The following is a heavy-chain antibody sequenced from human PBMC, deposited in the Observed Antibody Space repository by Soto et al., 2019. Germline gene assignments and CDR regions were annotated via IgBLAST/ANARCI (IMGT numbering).Heavy chain of an antibody. Sequence: GGSLRLSCSASGFTFGDYAMTWVRQAPGKGLEWVGFIRSKSHRGTTEYAASVKGRFTISRDDSKSIAYLQMNSLKTEDTAVFYCTRSAGQYFYYGMDVWGQGTTVTVSS. CDR2: IRSKSHRGTT. CDR3: TRSAGQYFYYGMDV. V-gene: IGHV3-49*04. J-gene: IGHJ6*02. CDR1: GFTFGDYA.